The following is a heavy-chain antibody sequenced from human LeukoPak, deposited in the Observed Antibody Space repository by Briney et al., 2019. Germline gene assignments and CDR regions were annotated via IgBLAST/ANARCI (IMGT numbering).Heavy chain of an antibody. CDR3: ARGPPGAAAGLFFDY. J-gene: IGHJ4*02. V-gene: IGHV4-34*01. D-gene: IGHD6-13*01. CDR2: INHSGST. Sequence: SETLSLTCAVYGGSFSGYYWSWIRQPPGKGLEWIGEINHSGSTNYNPSLKSRVTISVDTSKNQFSLKLSSVTAADTAAYYCARGPPGAAAGLFFDYWGQGTLVTVSS. CDR1: GGSFSGYY.